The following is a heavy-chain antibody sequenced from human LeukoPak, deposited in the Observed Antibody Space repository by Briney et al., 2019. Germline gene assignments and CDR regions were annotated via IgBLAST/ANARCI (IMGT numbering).Heavy chain of an antibody. CDR1: GYTFTSYD. CDR3: ARAAVAEADWFDP. Sequence: GASVKVSCKASGYTFTSYDINWVRQATGQGLEWMGWTNPNSGNTGYAQKFQGRVTMTRNTSISTAYMELSSLRSEDTAVYYCARAAVAEADWFDPWGQGTLVTVSS. V-gene: IGHV1-8*01. CDR2: TNPNSGNT. D-gene: IGHD6-19*01. J-gene: IGHJ5*02.